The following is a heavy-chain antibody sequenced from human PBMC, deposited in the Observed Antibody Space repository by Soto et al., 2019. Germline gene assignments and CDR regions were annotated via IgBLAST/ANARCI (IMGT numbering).Heavy chain of an antibody. V-gene: IGHV3-23*01. CDR1: GFTFTTSA. Sequence: GGSLRLSCAASGFTFTTSAMSWVRQAPGKGLEWVSSISGIGGSTHYAGSVKGRFTISRDNSKNTLYLQMNSLRAEDTATYYCAKSRGVPAPHPFDYWGQGTLVTVSS. D-gene: IGHD2-2*01. J-gene: IGHJ4*02. CDR2: ISGIGGST. CDR3: AKSRGVPAPHPFDY.